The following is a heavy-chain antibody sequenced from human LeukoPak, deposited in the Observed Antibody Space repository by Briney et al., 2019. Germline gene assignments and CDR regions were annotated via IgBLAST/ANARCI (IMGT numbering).Heavy chain of an antibody. D-gene: IGHD3-22*01. Sequence: PSETLSLTCTVSGGSISSSSYYWGWIRQPPGKGLEWIGGIYYSGSTYYNPSLKSRVTISVDTSKNQFSLKLSSVTAADTAVYYCARGVRLYYYDSSGYHTSYFDYWGQGTLVTVSS. V-gene: IGHV4-39*07. CDR1: GGSISSSSYY. J-gene: IGHJ4*02. CDR2: IYYSGST. CDR3: ARGVRLYYYDSSGYHTSYFDY.